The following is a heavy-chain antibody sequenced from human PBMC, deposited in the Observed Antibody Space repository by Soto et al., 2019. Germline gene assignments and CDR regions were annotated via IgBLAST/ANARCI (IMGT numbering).Heavy chain of an antibody. V-gene: IGHV3-48*01. Sequence: GGSLRLSCAASGFTFSSYSMNWVRQAPGKGLEWVSYISSSSSTIYYADSVKGRFTISRDNAKNSLYLQMNSLRAEDTAVYYFSRDSFSVVVPAARDAFDIWGQGTMVTVSS. CDR1: GFTFSSYS. D-gene: IGHD2-2*01. CDR2: ISSSSSTI. J-gene: IGHJ3*02. CDR3: SRDSFSVVVPAARDAFDI.